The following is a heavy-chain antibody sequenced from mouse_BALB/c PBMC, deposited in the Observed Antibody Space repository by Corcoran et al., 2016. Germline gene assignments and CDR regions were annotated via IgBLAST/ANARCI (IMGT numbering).Heavy chain of an antibody. D-gene: IGHD2-4*01. J-gene: IGHJ3*01. V-gene: IGHV8-12*01. CDR3: ARSRDYDWFAY. Sequence: QVTLKESGPGILQPSQTLSLTCSFYGFSLSTSGMGVSWIRQPSGKGLEWLAHIYWDDDKRYNPSLKSRLTISKDTSRNQVFLKITSVDTADTATYYCARSRDYDWFAYWGQGTLVTVSA. CDR1: GFSLSTSGMG. CDR2: IYWDDDK.